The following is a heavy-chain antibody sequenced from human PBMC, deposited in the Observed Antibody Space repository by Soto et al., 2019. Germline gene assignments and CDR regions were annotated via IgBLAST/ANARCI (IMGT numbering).Heavy chain of an antibody. D-gene: IGHD3-10*01. CDR3: AQGIRITMVRGVIIT. V-gene: IGHV4-30-4*01. CDR1: GGSISSGDYY. CDR2: IYYSGST. J-gene: IGHJ4*02. Sequence: PSETLSLTCTVSGGSISSGDYYWSWIRQPPGKGLEWIGYIYYSGSTYYNPSLKSRVTISVDTSKNQFSLKLSSVTAADTAVYYFAQGIRITMVRGVIITWGQGTLVTVSS.